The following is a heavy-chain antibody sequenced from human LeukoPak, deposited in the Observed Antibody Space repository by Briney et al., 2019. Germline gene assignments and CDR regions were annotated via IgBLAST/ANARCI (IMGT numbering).Heavy chain of an antibody. CDR2: ISGIKT. CDR3: GKDLSTTEAADWFDP. Sequence: GGSLRLSCVGSGFTFNRHDMSWVRQAPGKGLEWVSSISGIKTYYTDSVRGRFTISRDTSKNTLYLQMDSLRADDTAVYYCGKDLSTTEAADWFDPWGQGTLVTVSS. D-gene: IGHD6-19*01. V-gene: IGHV3-23*01. CDR1: GFTFNRHD. J-gene: IGHJ5*02.